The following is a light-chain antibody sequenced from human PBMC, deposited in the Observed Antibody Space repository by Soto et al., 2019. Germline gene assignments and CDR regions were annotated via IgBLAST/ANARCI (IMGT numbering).Light chain of an antibody. J-gene: IGLJ1*01. CDR1: SSDVGGYNS. Sequence: QSALTQPASVSGSPGQSITISCTGTSSDVGGYNSVSWYQQHPGKAPKLVIYEVTNRPSGISNRFSGSKSGNTASLTISGLQAEDEADYYCSSYTSSSTRGFGTGTKVTVL. V-gene: IGLV2-14*01. CDR3: SSYTSSSTRG. CDR2: EVT.